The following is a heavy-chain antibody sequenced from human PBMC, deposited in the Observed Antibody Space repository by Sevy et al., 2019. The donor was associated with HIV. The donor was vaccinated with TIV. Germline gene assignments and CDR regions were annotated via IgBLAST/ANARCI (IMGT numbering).Heavy chain of an antibody. J-gene: IGHJ6*02. CDR1: GFTFSSYS. D-gene: IGHD6-13*01. V-gene: IGHV3-21*01. CDR2: TSSSSSYI. CDR3: ARDLVAAAGTYGMDV. Sequence: WGSLRLSCAASGFTFSSYSMNWVRQAPGKGLEWVSSTSSSSSYIYYADSVKGRFTISRDNAKNSLYLQMNSLRAEDTAVYYCARDLVAAAGTYGMDVWGQGTTVTVSS.